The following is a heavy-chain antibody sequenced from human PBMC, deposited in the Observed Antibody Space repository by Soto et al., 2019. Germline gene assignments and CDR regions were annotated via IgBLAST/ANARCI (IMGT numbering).Heavy chain of an antibody. Sequence: LSLTCTVSGGSISSYYWSWIRQPPGKGLEWIGYIYYSGSTNYNPSLKSRVTISVDTSKNQFSLKLSSVTAADTAVYYCALYSSSSGDAFDIWGQGTMVTAS. CDR2: IYYSGST. J-gene: IGHJ3*02. V-gene: IGHV4-59*01. CDR3: ALYSSSSGDAFDI. D-gene: IGHD6-6*01. CDR1: GGSISSYY.